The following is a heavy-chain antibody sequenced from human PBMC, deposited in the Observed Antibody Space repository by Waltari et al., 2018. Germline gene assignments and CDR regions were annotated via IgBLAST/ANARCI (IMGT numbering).Heavy chain of an antibody. CDR1: GRSVSSSSYY. Sequence: QLQLQESGPGLVKPSETLSLTCTLPGRSVSSSSYYWGWIRQAPGRVLEWIGHVYFSGSTYNNPSLKSRVTISMDTSKNQFSLKLNSVTVADTAVYFCAREWDQRAFDIWGQGTMVTVSS. D-gene: IGHD1-26*01. CDR2: VYFSGST. CDR3: AREWDQRAFDI. J-gene: IGHJ3*02. V-gene: IGHV4-39*07.